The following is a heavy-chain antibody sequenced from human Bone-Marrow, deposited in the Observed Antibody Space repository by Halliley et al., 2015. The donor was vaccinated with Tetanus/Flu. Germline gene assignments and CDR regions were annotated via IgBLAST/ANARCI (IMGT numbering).Heavy chain of an antibody. Sequence: QLVQSGAEVKKPGASAKVSCKASGYTFTTYNMHWVRQAPGQGLEWMGMINPTDGSTNYAQNVQGRVTMTRDTSTSTVHMELNSLKSEDTAVYYCARGGMIAFGGVILSLDCWGQGTLVTVSS. CDR1: GYTFTTYN. J-gene: IGHJ4*02. CDR3: ARGGMIAFGGVILSLDC. D-gene: IGHD3-16*02. CDR2: INPTDGST. V-gene: IGHV1-46*01.